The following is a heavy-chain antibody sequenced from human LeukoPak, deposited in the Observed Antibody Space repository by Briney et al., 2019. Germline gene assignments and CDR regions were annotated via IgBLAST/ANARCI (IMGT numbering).Heavy chain of an antibody. CDR1: GGSISSYY. CDR3: ARGGGYCSGGSCRAFYMDV. Sequence: SETLSLTCTVSGGSISSYYWSWIRQPPGKGLEWIGYIYYSGSTNYNPSLKSRVTISVDTSKNQFSLKLSSVTAADTAVYYCARGGGYCSGGSCRAFYMDVWGKGTTVTVSS. CDR2: IYYSGST. V-gene: IGHV4-59*01. D-gene: IGHD2-15*01. J-gene: IGHJ6*03.